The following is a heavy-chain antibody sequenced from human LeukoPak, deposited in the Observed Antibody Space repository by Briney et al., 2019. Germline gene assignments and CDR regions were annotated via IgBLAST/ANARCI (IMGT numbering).Heavy chain of an antibody. CDR1: GGTFSSYG. J-gene: IGHJ3*02. Sequence: ASVKVSCKASGGTFSSYGITWVRQAPGQGLEWMGGIIPIFGTANYAQNFQGRVTITADESTSTAYMELSSLRSEDTAVYYCARGVRLGIAVTGQGRDDAFDIWGQGTMVTVSS. D-gene: IGHD6-19*01. CDR2: IIPIFGTA. V-gene: IGHV1-69*13. CDR3: ARGVRLGIAVTGQGRDDAFDI.